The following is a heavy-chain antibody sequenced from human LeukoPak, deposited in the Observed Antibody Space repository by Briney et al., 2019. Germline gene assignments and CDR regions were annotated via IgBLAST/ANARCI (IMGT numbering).Heavy chain of an antibody. CDR2: INPNSGGT. V-gene: IGHV1-2*02. Sequence: GASVKVSCKASSYTFTGYYIHWVRQAPGQGLEWMGWINPNSGGTKYAQKFQGRVTMTRDTSISTAYMELSRLRSDDTAVYYCARSLTVTHDAFDIWGQGTMVTVSS. J-gene: IGHJ3*02. CDR1: SYTFTGYY. CDR3: ARSLTVTHDAFDI. D-gene: IGHD4-17*01.